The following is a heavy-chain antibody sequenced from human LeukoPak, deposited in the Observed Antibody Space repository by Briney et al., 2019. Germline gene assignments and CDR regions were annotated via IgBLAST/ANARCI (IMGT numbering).Heavy chain of an antibody. CDR1: GFTFSSYA. V-gene: IGHV3-23*01. CDR2: ISGSGGST. J-gene: IGHJ5*02. D-gene: IGHD1-26*01. CDR3: AKELSWEGPPNH. Sequence: GGSLRLSCAASGFTFSSYAMSCVRQAPGKGREWVSAISGSGGSTYYADSVKGRFTISRDNSKNPLYLQMNSLRAEGKAVYNCAKELSWEGPPNHWGQGTLVTVSS.